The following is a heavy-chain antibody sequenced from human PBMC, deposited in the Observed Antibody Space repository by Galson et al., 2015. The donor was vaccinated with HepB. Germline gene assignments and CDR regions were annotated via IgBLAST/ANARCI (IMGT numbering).Heavy chain of an antibody. J-gene: IGHJ4*02. D-gene: IGHD5-18*01. V-gene: IGHV5-51*07. Sequence: QSGAEVKKPGESLKISCKGSGYIFSNYWIAWVHQMPGKGLEWMGVIYPGDSDTRYSPSFQGQVTISADKSISTAYLQWNSLKASDTAMYYCARHFSSGSYGYLQAFHYWGQGTLVTVSS. CDR1: GYIFSNYW. CDR3: ARHFSSGSYGYLQAFHY. CDR2: IYPGDSDT.